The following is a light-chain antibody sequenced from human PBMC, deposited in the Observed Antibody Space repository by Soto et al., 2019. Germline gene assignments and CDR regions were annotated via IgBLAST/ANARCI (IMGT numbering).Light chain of an antibody. CDR3: CSYAGSSTWV. Sequence: QSVLTQPASVSGSPGQSITISCTGTSSDVGTYNLVSWYQQHPGKGPKLVIYEGSKRPSSVSNRFSGSKSGNTASLTISGLQAEDEAHYYCCSYAGSSTWVFGGGTQLTVL. J-gene: IGLJ3*02. CDR1: SSDVGTYNL. CDR2: EGS. V-gene: IGLV2-23*01.